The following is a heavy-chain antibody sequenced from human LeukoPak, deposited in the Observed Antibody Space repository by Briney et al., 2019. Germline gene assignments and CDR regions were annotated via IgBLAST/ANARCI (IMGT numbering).Heavy chain of an antibody. Sequence: TSSETLSLTCTASGGSVTSGSYYWSWIRQPPGKGLEWIGYMYSSGSTNYNPSLQSRVTISVDTSNNQFSLKLSSVTAADTAMYYCARVRGRGTYFLDYWGQGTLVTVSS. CDR1: GGSVTSGSYY. CDR2: MYSSGST. D-gene: IGHD1-26*01. V-gene: IGHV4-61*01. CDR3: ARVRGRGTYFLDY. J-gene: IGHJ4*02.